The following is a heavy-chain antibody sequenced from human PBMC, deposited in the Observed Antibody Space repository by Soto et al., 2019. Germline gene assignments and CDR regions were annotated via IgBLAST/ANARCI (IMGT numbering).Heavy chain of an antibody. D-gene: IGHD3-16*01. V-gene: IGHV1-18*01. J-gene: IGHJ6*02. CDR2: INGYTGNT. Sequence: QVQLVQSGAEVKKPGASVKVSCKASGYTFTSYGFSWVRQAPGQGLEWMGWINGYTGNTHYAQKFQGRVTMTTDTSTRTAYMELWTLISDDTAVYYCARSWVTGKGGMDVWGQGTTVTASS. CDR1: GYTFTSYG. CDR3: ARSWVTGKGGMDV.